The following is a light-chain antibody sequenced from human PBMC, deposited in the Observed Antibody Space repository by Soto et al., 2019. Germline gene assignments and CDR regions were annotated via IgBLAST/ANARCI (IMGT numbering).Light chain of an antibody. CDR1: SSDVGGYNY. V-gene: IGLV2-14*01. J-gene: IGLJ1*01. CDR2: DVS. CDR3: SSYTSSSTYV. Sequence: QSVLTQPASVSGSPGQSITISRTGNSSDVGGYNYVSWYQQHPGKAPKLMIYDVSNRPSGVSNRFSGSKSGNTASLTISGLQAEDEADYYCSSYTSSSTYVFGTGTKVTVL.